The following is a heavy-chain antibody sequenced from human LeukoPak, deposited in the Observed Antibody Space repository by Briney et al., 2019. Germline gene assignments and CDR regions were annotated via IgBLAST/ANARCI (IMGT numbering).Heavy chain of an antibody. D-gene: IGHD4-17*01. CDR3: AKSPAGTAVTTDYFHY. Sequence: GGSLRLSCAASGFTFEEYAMHWVRQAPGKGLVWVSGISWNSDTIDYADSVKGRFTISRDNAKNSLYLQMNSLRPEDMALYYCAKSPAGTAVTTDYFHYWGQGTLVTVSS. CDR1: GFTFEEYA. V-gene: IGHV3-9*03. CDR2: ISWNSDTI. J-gene: IGHJ4*02.